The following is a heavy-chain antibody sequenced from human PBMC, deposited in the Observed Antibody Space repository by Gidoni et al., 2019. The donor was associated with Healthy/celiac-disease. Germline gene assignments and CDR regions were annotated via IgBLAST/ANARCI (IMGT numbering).Heavy chain of an antibody. CDR2: ISGSGGRT. CDR3: AKDGCSSTSCYLLYYYYYGMDV. D-gene: IGHD2-2*01. Sequence: EVQLLESGGGLLQPGGSLRLPCPAPGFPFRLYSLGWVRPAPGKGLGWVSAISGSGGRTYYADSVKGRFTISRDNSKNTLYLQMNSLRAEDTAVYYCAKDGCSSTSCYLLYYYYYGMDVWGQGTTVTVSS. J-gene: IGHJ6*02. V-gene: IGHV3-23*01. CDR1: GFPFRLYS.